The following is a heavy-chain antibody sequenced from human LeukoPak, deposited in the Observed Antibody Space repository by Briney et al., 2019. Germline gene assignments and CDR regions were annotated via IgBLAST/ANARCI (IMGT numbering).Heavy chain of an antibody. Sequence: GGSLRLSCAASGFAFSSFSMAWVRQAPGKGLEWVSSISSDNYISYADSLEGRFTISRGNAEKSLSLQMHSLRAEDTAMYYCVRLGAVLQSPWRWGPKSGSAKEYYFDKWGQGALVTVST. J-gene: IGHJ4*02. CDR3: VRLGAVLQSPWRWGPKSGSAKEYYFDK. CDR1: GFAFSSFS. D-gene: IGHD3-16*01. V-gene: IGHV3-21*01. CDR2: ISSDNYI.